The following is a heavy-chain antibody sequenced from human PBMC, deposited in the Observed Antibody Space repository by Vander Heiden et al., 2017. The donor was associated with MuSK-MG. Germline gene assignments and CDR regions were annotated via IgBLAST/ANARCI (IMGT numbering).Heavy chain of an antibody. CDR1: GYTFTDYE. J-gene: IGHJ4*02. Sequence: QVQLVQSGAEVKKPGASVKVSCKISGYTFTDYEIHWVRQAPGQGLQWMGWINPRREATKYEETFQGRVTMTSDTSISTAYMELTGLKSDDTAVYYCARIVRGFDYWGQGTLVTVSS. CDR2: INPRREAT. D-gene: IGHD3-10*02. V-gene: IGHV1-2*02. CDR3: ARIVRGFDY.